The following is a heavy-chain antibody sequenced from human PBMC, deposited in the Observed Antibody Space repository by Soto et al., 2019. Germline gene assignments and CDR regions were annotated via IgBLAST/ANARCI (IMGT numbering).Heavy chain of an antibody. Sequence: EVQLFESGGGLVQPGGSLRLSCAASGFTFSNYAMNWVRQAPGKGLEWVSTISSSSGSTYYADSVKGRFTISRDNSKKFLYLQMNSLRGDDTAVYYCAKVGSERYSGQHSDYWGQGTLVTISS. CDR2: ISSSSGST. CDR3: AKVGSERYSGQHSDY. CDR1: GFTFSNYA. D-gene: IGHD5-12*01. V-gene: IGHV3-23*01. J-gene: IGHJ4*02.